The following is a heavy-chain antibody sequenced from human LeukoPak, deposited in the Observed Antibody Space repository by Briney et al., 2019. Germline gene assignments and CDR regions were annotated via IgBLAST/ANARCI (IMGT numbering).Heavy chain of an antibody. CDR1: GGTFNSYA. V-gene: IGHV1-69*05. D-gene: IGHD2-2*01. CDR3: ARGVVPAAMYYYYYYMDV. CDR2: IIPMFGTA. Sequence: ASVKVSCKASGGTFNSYAISWVRQAPGQGLEWMGGIIPMFGTANYAQKFQGRVSITTDESTSTAYMELSSLRSEGTAVYYCARGVVPAAMYYYYYYMDVWGKGTTVTVSS. J-gene: IGHJ6*03.